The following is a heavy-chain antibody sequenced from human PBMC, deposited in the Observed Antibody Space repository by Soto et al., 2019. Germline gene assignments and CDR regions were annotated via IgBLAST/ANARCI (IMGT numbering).Heavy chain of an antibody. CDR2: IIPILGIA. CDR3: ARGGMATSWDY. J-gene: IGHJ4*02. Sequence: QVQLVQSGAEVKKPGSSVKVSCKASGGTFSSYTISWVRQAPGQGLEWMGRIIPILGIANYAQKFQGRVTITANKSTSTAYMELSSLRSEDTAVYYCARGGMATSWDYWGQGTLVTVSS. D-gene: IGHD5-12*01. CDR1: GGTFSSYT. V-gene: IGHV1-69*02.